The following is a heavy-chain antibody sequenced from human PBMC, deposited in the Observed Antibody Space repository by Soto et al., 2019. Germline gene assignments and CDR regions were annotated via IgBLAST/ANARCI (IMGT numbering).Heavy chain of an antibody. CDR2: IYPSGST. V-gene: IGHV4-30-2*01. CDR3: ARGLVDTAMVTDHFDY. Sequence: SETLSLTCAVSGGSISSRGYSWSWIRQPPGKGLEWIGYIYPSGSTYYNPSLKSRITISVDRSKNQFSLKLGSVTAADTAVYYCARGLVDTAMVTDHFDYWGREPWSPSP. CDR1: GGSISSRGYS. D-gene: IGHD5-18*01. J-gene: IGHJ4*02.